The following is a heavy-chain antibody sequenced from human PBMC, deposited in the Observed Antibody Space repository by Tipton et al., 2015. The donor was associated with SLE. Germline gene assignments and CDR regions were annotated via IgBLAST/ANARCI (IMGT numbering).Heavy chain of an antibody. Sequence: TLSLTCTVSGASTSSGRYYWVWIRQSPGGGLEWIGRIYYTGSTYYSPSLKSRVTISVDTSKNLFSLNVDPVTAADTAVYFCATSVYSSNYFGSFDLWGQGTMVTVSS. D-gene: IGHD6-13*01. CDR3: ATSVYSSNYFGSFDL. J-gene: IGHJ3*01. V-gene: IGHV4-39*07. CDR2: IYYTGST. CDR1: GASTSSGRYY.